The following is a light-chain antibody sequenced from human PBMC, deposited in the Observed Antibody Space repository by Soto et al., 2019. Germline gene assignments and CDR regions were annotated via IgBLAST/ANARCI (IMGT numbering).Light chain of an antibody. J-gene: IGKJ1*01. Sequence: VLPPSPCTLSLSPRERVTLSCRASQSVGSNLAWFQQKPGQAPRLLIYGASTRATGVPARFSGSGSGADFTLTISRLEPEDFAVYYCQQYGSSPGTFGQGTKVDI. CDR2: GAS. CDR1: QSVGSN. CDR3: QQYGSSPGT. V-gene: IGKV3-20*01.